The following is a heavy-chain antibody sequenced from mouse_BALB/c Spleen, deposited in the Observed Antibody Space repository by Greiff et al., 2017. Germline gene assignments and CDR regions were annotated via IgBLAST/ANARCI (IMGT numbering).Heavy chain of an antibody. V-gene: IGHV1S81*02. Sequence: QVQLQQSGAELVKPGASVKLSCKASGYTFTSYYMYWVKQRPGQGLEWIGEINPSNGGTNFNEKFKSKATLTVDKSSSTAYMQLSSLTSEDSAVYYCTRGDRTSAWFAYWGQGTLVTVSA. D-gene: IGHD2-14*01. J-gene: IGHJ3*01. CDR3: TRGDRTSAWFAY. CDR2: INPSNGGT. CDR1: GYTFTSYY.